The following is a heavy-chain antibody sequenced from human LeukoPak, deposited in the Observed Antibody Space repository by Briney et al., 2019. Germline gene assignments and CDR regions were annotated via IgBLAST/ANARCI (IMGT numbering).Heavy chain of an antibody. CDR2: ITNWNGGST. Sequence: GGSLRLSCEASGFTFDDYVMSWVGQSTAKGLEWVSAITNWNGGSTGYADSVRGRFTISRDNAKNSLYLQMNSLRAEDTALYYCARCSRSSTDCYSAFDIWGQGTMVTVSS. CDR1: GFTFDDYV. J-gene: IGHJ3*02. D-gene: IGHD2-2*02. CDR3: ARCSRSSTDCYSAFDI. V-gene: IGHV3-20*04.